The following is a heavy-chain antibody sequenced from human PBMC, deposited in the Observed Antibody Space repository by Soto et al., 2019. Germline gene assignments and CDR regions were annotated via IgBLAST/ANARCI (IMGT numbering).Heavy chain of an antibody. D-gene: IGHD6-19*01. J-gene: IGHJ6*02. CDR2: INHSGST. V-gene: IGHV4-34*02. CDR3: ARGRPRIAVAGMPPDRFPINDYYGMDV. Sequence: QVQLQQWGAGLLKPSETLSLTCAVYGGSFSGYYWSWIRQPPGKGLELIGEINHSGSTNYNPSLKGRVAISVDASKTQFSLSLNSVTAADTAVYYCARGRPRIAVAGMPPDRFPINDYYGMDVWGQGTTVTVSS. CDR1: GGSFSGYY.